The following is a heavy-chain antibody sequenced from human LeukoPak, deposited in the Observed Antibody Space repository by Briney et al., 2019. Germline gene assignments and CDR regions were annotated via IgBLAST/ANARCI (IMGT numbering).Heavy chain of an antibody. J-gene: IGHJ6*02. CDR3: ARDLSDDGSPYTHYGMAV. CDR1: GGSISSGGYY. Sequence: SQTLSLTCTVSGGSISSGGYYWIWIRQHPGKGLEWIGYIYYSGSTYYNPSLKSRVTISVDTSKNQLSLNLSSVTAADTAVYYCARDLSDDGSPYTHYGMAVWGQGTTVTVSS. CDR2: IYYSGST. D-gene: IGHD3-16*01. V-gene: IGHV4-31*03.